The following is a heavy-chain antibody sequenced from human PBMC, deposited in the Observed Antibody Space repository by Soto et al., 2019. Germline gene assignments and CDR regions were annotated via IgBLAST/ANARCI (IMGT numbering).Heavy chain of an antibody. V-gene: IGHV3-7*01. CDR3: ARDGNFGAKGGSLDI. CDR1: GFTFSSYW. D-gene: IGHD3-16*01. Sequence: GGSLRLSCAASGFTFSSYWMSWVRQAPGKGLEWVANIKQDGSEKYYVDSVKGRFTISRDNSKNTLYLQMNSLRAEDTAVYYCARDGNFGAKGGSLDIWGQGTMVTVSS. CDR2: IKQDGSEK. J-gene: IGHJ3*02.